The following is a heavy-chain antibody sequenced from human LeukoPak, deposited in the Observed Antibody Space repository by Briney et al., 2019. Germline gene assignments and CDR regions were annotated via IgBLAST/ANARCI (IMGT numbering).Heavy chain of an antibody. CDR1: GGSFSGYY. J-gene: IGHJ6*03. D-gene: IGHD2-8*01. Sequence: SETLSLTCAVYGGSFSGYYWSWIRQPPGKGLEWIGEINHSGSTNYNPSLKSRVTISVDTSKNQFSLKLSSVTAADTAVYYCARDLGLMRTNYYYYYMDVWGKGTTVTISS. V-gene: IGHV4-34*01. CDR2: INHSGST. CDR3: ARDLGLMRTNYYYYYMDV.